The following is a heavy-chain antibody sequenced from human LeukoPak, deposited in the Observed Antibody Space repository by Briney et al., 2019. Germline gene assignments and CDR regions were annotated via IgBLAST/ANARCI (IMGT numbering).Heavy chain of an antibody. V-gene: IGHV3-23*01. CDR2: IIGSGGST. D-gene: IGHD4-17*01. CDR1: GLTFSSYA. CDR3: ARDDKGYGDWFDP. Sequence: GSLRLSCAASGLTFSSYAMTWGRQAPGKGLEWGSAIIGSGGSTYYADSVQGRLTIYRDNAKNSLYMQMNSLRAEDTAVYYCARDDKGYGDWFDPWGQGTLVTVSS. J-gene: IGHJ5*02.